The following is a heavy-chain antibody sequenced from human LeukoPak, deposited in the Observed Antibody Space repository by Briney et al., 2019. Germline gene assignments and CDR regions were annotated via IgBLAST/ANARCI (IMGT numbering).Heavy chain of an antibody. CDR2: ISYDGSNK. D-gene: IGHD7-27*01. CDR3: VRDGSSWGNFDY. CDR1: GFTFSSYG. Sequence: GGSLRLSCAASGFTFSSYGMHWVRQAPGKGLEWVAVISYDGSNKYYADSVKGRFTISRDNAKNSLYLQMNSLRTEDTAVYYCVRDGSSWGNFDYWGQGTLVSVSS. J-gene: IGHJ4*02. V-gene: IGHV3-30*03.